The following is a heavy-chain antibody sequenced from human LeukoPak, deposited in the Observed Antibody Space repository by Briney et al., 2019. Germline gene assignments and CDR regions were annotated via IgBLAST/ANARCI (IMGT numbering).Heavy chain of an antibody. CDR3: AKPLYSYGYYFDY. V-gene: IGHV3-23*01. CDR1: GFTFSSYA. D-gene: IGHD5-18*01. J-gene: IGHJ4*02. CDR2: ISGSGGST. Sequence: GASLRLSCAASGFTFSSYAMSWVRQAPGKGLEWVSAISGSGGSTYYADSVKGRFTISRDNSKNTLYLQMNSLRAEDTAVYYCAKPLYSYGYYFDYWGQGTLVTVSS.